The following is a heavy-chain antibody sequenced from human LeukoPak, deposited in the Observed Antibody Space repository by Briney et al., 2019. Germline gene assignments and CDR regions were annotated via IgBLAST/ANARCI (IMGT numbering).Heavy chain of an antibody. CDR3: AKDARRTSGWYFFDY. Sequence: PGGSLRLSCAASRFAFSIQAMGWVRQAPGKGLEWVSVISDSGSITYYADSVKGRFTISRDNSKNTLFLQMNSLRADDTAVYYCAKDARRTSGWYFFDYWGQGSLVTVSS. CDR2: ISDSGSIT. D-gene: IGHD6-19*01. CDR1: RFAFSIQA. J-gene: IGHJ4*02. V-gene: IGHV3-23*01.